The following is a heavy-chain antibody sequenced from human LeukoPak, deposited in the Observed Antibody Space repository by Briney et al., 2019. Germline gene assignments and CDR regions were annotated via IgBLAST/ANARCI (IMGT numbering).Heavy chain of an antibody. CDR2: INHSGST. V-gene: IGHV4-39*07. CDR1: GGSISSGSYY. J-gene: IGHJ6*03. CDR3: ARRKSYYYYMDV. D-gene: IGHD1-14*01. Sequence: SQTLSLTCTVSGGSISSGSYYWSWIRQPPGEGLEWIGEINHSGSTNYNPSLKSRVTISVDTSKNQFSLKLSSVTAADTAVYYCARRKSYYYYMDVWGKGTTVTISS.